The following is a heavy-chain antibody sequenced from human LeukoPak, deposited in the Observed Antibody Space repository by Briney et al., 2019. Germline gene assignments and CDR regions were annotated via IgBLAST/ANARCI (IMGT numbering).Heavy chain of an antibody. CDR1: GGSISSGDYY. J-gene: IGHJ4*02. CDR3: ASTNYGSGSYYIIPPFDY. V-gene: IGHV4-30-4*01. CDR2: IYYSGST. D-gene: IGHD3-10*01. Sequence: SQTLSLTCTVSGGSISSGDYYWSWIRQPPGKGLEWIGYIYYSGSTYYGPSLKSRVTISVDTSKNQFSLKLSSVTAADTAVYYCASTNYGSGSYYIIPPFDYWGQGTLVTVSS.